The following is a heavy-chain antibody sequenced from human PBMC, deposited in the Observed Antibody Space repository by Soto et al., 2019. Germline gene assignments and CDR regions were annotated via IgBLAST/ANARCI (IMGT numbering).Heavy chain of an antibody. CDR3: TRDQVDLGYCSSTSCYSAGVPDAFDI. V-gene: IGHV3-49*03. J-gene: IGHJ3*02. D-gene: IGHD2-2*02. CDR2: IRSKAYGGTT. Sequence: LRLSCTASGFTFGDYAMSWFRQAPGKGLEWVGFIRSKAYGGTTEYAASVKGRFTISRDDSESIAYLQMNSLKTEDTAVHYCTRDQVDLGYCSSTSCYSAGVPDAFDIWGQGTMVTVSS. CDR1: GFTFGDYA.